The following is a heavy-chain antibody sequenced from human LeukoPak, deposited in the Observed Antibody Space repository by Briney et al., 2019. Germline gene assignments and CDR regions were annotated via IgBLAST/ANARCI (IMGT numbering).Heavy chain of an antibody. CDR1: GGSISSYY. Sequence: SETLSLTCTVSGGSISSYYWSWIRQPPGKGLEWIGYIYHTGSTSYNPSLKGRVTISVDTSKNQFSLKLSSVTAADTAVYYCAATNWVPSWFDPWGQGTLVTVSS. D-gene: IGHD7-27*01. J-gene: IGHJ5*02. CDR2: IYHTGST. V-gene: IGHV4-59*08. CDR3: AATNWVPSWFDP.